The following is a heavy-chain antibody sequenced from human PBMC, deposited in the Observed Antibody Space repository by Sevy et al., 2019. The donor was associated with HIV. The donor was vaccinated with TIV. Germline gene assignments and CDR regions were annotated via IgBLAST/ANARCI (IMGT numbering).Heavy chain of an antibody. CDR1: GGSNSNYY. J-gene: IGHJ5*02. D-gene: IGHD3-9*01. CDR3: AASYYDFLTGSGGRFDP. Sequence: SETLSLTCSLSGGSNSNYYWSWIRQPPGKGLEWIGYIYHTGSTNYNPSLKSRVTISIDKSNNQFSLKLSSVTAADTAVCYCAASYYDFLTGSGGRFDPWGRGTLVTVSS. V-gene: IGHV4-59*13. CDR2: IYHTGST.